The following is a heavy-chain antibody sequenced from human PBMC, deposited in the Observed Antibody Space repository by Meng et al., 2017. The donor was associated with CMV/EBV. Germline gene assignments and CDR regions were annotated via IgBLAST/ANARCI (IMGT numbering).Heavy chain of an antibody. CDR1: GFTFSSYS. CDR2: ISSSSSTI. J-gene: IGHJ4*02. CDR3: ARGVEGFDY. Sequence: GESLKISCAASGFTFSSYSMNWVRQAPGKGLEWVSYISSSSSTIYYADSVKGRFTISRDNAKNSLYLQMNSLRAEDTAVYYCARGVEGFDYWGRGTLVTVSS. V-gene: IGHV3-48*04.